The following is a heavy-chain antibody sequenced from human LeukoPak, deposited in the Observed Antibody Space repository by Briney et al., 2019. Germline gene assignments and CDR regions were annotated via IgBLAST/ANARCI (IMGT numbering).Heavy chain of an antibody. CDR3: ARGRSEVYQLLPGIDY. Sequence: PSETLSLTCAVYGGSFSGYYWSWIRQPPGKGLEWIGEINHSGSTNYNPSLKSRVTISVDTSKNQFSLKLSSVTAADTAVYYCARGRSEVYQLLPGIDYWGQGTLVTVSS. V-gene: IGHV4-34*01. J-gene: IGHJ4*02. CDR1: GGSFSGYY. CDR2: INHSGST. D-gene: IGHD2-2*01.